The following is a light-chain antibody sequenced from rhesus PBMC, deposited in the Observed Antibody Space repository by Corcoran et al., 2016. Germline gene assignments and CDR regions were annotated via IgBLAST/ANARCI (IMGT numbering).Light chain of an antibody. CDR2: KAS. V-gene: IGKV1-22*01. CDR3: QQYSSRPLYS. CDR1: QGISSW. J-gene: IGKJ2*01. Sequence: DIQMTQSPSSLSASVGDTVIITCRASQGISSWLAWSQQNPGKAPQLLIYKASCLQSGDPLRVSGSESGTDFTLTISSLQSEDFATYDCQQYSSRPLYSFGQGTKVEIK.